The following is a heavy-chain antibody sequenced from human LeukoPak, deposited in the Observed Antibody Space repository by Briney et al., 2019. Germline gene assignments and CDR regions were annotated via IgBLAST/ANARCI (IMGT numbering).Heavy chain of an antibody. CDR3: ARVLRGEYFDL. J-gene: IGHJ2*01. Sequence: PGGSLRLSCAASGFTVSSNYMSWVRQAPGKGLEWVSVIYSGGSTYYADSVKGRFTISRDNSKNTLYLQMNSLRAEDTAVYYCARVLRGEYFDLWGRGTLVTVSS. D-gene: IGHD2-8*01. CDR2: IYSGGST. V-gene: IGHV3-53*01. CDR1: GFTVSSNY.